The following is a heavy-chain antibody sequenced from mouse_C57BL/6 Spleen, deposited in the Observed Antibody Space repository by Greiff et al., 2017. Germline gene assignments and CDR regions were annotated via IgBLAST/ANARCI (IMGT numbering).Heavy chain of an antibody. CDR2: ISSGSSTI. CDR1: GFTFSDYG. Sequence: EVKLMESGGGLVKPGGSLKLSCAASGFTFSDYGMHWVRQATEKGLEWVAYISSGSSTIYYADTVKGRFTISRDNAKNTLFLQMTSLRSEDTAMYYCARQGYVGAWFAYWGQGTLVTVSA. V-gene: IGHV5-17*01. J-gene: IGHJ3*01. CDR3: ARQGYVGAWFAY. D-gene: IGHD3-2*02.